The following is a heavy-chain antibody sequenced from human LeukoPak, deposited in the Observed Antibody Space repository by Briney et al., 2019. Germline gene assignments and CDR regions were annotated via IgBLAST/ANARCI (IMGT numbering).Heavy chain of an antibody. D-gene: IGHD5-18*01. CDR3: ARAEEDVDTAMVTSYYYGMDV. CDR2: IRSSSSHI. V-gene: IGHV3-21*01. Sequence: GGSLRLSCAASGFTFSSYSMNWVRQAPGKGLEWVSSIRSSSSHIYYADSVKGRFTISRDNSKNSLYLQMNSLRAEDTAVYYCARAEEDVDTAMVTSYYYGMDVWGQGTTVTVSS. J-gene: IGHJ6*02. CDR1: GFTFSSYS.